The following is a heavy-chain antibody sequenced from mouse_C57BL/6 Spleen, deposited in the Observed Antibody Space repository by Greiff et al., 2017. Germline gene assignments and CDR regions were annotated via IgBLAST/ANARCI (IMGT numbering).Heavy chain of an antibody. CDR1: GYTFTSYG. J-gene: IGHJ3*01. D-gene: IGHD2-4*01. CDR2: IYPRSGNT. Sequence: QVQLQQSGAELARPGASVKLSCKASGYTFTSYGISWVKQRTGQGLEWIGEIYPRSGNTYYNEKFKGKATLTADKSSSTAYMELRSLTSEDSAVYFCCNYDYDGFAYWGQGTLVTVSA. V-gene: IGHV1-81*01. CDR3: CNYDYDGFAY.